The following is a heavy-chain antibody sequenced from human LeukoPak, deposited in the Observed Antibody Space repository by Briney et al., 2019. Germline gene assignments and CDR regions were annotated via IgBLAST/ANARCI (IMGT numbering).Heavy chain of an antibody. V-gene: IGHV3-23*01. CDR3: AKDLDIVATITGN. Sequence: GGSLMLSCAASGFTFSSYAMSWVRQAPGKGLEWVSGVSGSGGSTYYADSVKGRFTISRDNSKNTLYLQMNSLRAEDTAVYYCAKDLDIVATITGNWGQGTLVTVSS. CDR2: VSGSGGST. J-gene: IGHJ4*02. D-gene: IGHD5-12*01. CDR1: GFTFSSYA.